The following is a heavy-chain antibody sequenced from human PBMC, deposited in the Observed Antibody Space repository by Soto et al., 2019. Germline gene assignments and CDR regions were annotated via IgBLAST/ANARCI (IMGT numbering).Heavy chain of an antibody. J-gene: IGHJ1*01. Sequence: GGSLRLSCAASGFTCDDYAMHWVRQVPGKGLEWVSGINWNSGSIGYGDSVKGRLAISRENEKNSLHLQMNSLSAEDTAFYYCVKDESINWYSGHFRHWGQGTLVTVSS. CDR2: INWNSGSI. CDR3: VKDESINWYSGHFRH. V-gene: IGHV3-9*01. D-gene: IGHD6-13*01. CDR1: GFTCDDYA.